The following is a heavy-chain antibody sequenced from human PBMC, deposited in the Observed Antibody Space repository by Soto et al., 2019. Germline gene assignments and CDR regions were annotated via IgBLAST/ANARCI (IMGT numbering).Heavy chain of an antibody. D-gene: IGHD3-16*01. CDR1: GYTFTSEW. Sequence: GESLKISCKGSGYTFTSEWISWVRQMPGKGRGWMGRIDPNDTYTTYSPSFQGHVTISADKSISTAYLQWSSLKASDTAMYYCARHGPRDDSGRGYYYYYGMDVWGQGTTVTVSS. CDR2: IDPNDTYT. CDR3: ARHGPRDDSGRGYYYYYGMDV. J-gene: IGHJ6*02. V-gene: IGHV5-10-1*01.